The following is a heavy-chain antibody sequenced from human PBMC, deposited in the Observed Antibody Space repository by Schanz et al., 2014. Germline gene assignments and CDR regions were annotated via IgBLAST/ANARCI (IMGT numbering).Heavy chain of an antibody. CDR2: IKQDGSEK. D-gene: IGHD3-10*01. CDR3: ARDNYYGSGSCAY. V-gene: IGHV3-7*04. CDR1: GFTFSKHW. J-gene: IGHJ4*02. Sequence: EVQLVESGGGLVQPGGSLRLSCGGSGFTFSKHWMSWVRQAPGKGLEWVANIKQDGSEKYYVDAVKGRFTISRDNAKNSMYLHMKSLRGEDTAVYYCARDNYYGSGSCAYWGQGTLGTGSS.